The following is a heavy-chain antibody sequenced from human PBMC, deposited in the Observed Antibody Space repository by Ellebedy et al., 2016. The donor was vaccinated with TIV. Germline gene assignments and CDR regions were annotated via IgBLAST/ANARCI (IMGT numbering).Heavy chain of an antibody. V-gene: IGHV4-4*02. Sequence: GSLRLXCAVSGGSISSSNWWSWVRQPPGKGLEWIGEIYHSGSTNYNPSLKSRVTISVDKSKNQFSLKLSSVTAADTAVYYCARVPYDILTGYHYYYGMDVWGQGTTVTVSS. CDR3: ARVPYDILTGYHYYYGMDV. J-gene: IGHJ6*02. CDR2: IYHSGST. D-gene: IGHD3-9*01. CDR1: GGSISSSNW.